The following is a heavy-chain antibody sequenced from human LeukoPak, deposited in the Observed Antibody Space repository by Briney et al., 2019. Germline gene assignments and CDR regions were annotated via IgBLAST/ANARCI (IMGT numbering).Heavy chain of an antibody. CDR3: ARLKNWGGIQPYDY. V-gene: IGHV4-59*08. D-gene: IGHD5-18*01. CDR2: IYYTGST. CDR1: GGSISGYY. Sequence: SETLSLTCTVSGGSISGYYWSWIRQPPGKGLEWIGFIYYTGSTNYNPSLKSRVTMSVDTSKNQFSLKLSSVTAADTAVYYCARLKNWGGIQPYDYWGQGALVTVSS. J-gene: IGHJ4*02.